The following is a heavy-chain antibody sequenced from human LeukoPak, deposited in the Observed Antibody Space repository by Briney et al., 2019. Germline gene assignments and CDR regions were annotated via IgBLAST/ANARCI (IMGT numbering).Heavy chain of an antibody. CDR3: ARVAVAKDIDY. V-gene: IGHV4-4*02. Sequence: PSETLSLTCTVSGDSINSLDLWSWVRQPPGKGLEWIGEMYLSGTTHSNPSVKSRVTISVDKSKNQFSLKLSSVTAADTAVYYCARVAVAKDIDYWGQGTLVTVSS. D-gene: IGHD6-19*01. J-gene: IGHJ4*02. CDR1: GDSINSLDL. CDR2: MYLSGTT.